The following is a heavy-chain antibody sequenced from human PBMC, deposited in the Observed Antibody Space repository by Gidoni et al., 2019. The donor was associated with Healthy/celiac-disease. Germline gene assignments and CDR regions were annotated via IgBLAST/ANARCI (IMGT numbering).Heavy chain of an antibody. J-gene: IGHJ4*02. CDR3: ARDGEYYFDY. CDR1: GFTFSSYG. V-gene: IGHV3-33*01. Sequence: QVQLVESGGGVVQPGRSLRLSCAAAGFTFSSYGMHWVRQAPGKGLEWVAVIWYDGSNKYYADSVKGRFTISRDNSKNTLYLQMNSLRAEDTAVYYCARDGEYYFDYWGQGTLVTVSS. CDR2: IWYDGSNK. D-gene: IGHD3-10*01.